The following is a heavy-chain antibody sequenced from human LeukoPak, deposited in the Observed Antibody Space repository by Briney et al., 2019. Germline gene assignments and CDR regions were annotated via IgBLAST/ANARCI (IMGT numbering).Heavy chain of an antibody. D-gene: IGHD3-10*01. CDR2: IYYSGST. J-gene: IGHJ3*02. Sequence: SETLSLTCTVSGGSISSYYWSWIRQPPGKGLEWIGYIYYSGSTNYNPSLKSRVTISVDTSKNQFSLKLSSVTAADTAVYYCARSADYYGSGSYLRSDAFDIWGQGTMVTVS. CDR1: GGSISSYY. CDR3: ARSADYYGSGSYLRSDAFDI. V-gene: IGHV4-59*08.